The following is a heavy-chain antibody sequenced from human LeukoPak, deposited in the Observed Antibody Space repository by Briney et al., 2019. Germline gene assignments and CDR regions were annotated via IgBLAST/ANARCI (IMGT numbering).Heavy chain of an antibody. CDR1: GYTFTNYG. CDR3: ARVVAAAGPPYYFYYMDV. D-gene: IGHD6-13*01. Sequence: ASVKVSCKAFGYTFTNYGISWVRQAPGQGLEWMGWISGYNGNTNYAQKLQGRVTMTTDTSTSTAYMELRSLRSDDTAVYYCARVVAAAGPPYYFYYMDVWGKGTTVTISS. V-gene: IGHV1-18*01. CDR2: ISGYNGNT. J-gene: IGHJ6*03.